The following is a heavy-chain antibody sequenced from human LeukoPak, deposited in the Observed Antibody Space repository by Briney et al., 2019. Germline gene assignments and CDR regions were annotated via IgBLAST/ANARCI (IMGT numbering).Heavy chain of an antibody. D-gene: IGHD3-10*01. CDR3: AKDQRITMVRGVICDY. CDR2: ISGSGGST. CDR1: GFTFSSYA. J-gene: IGHJ4*02. V-gene: IGHV3-23*01. Sequence: PGGSLRLSCAASGFTFSSYAMSWVRQAPGKGLEWVSAISGSGGSTYYADSVKGRFTISRHNSKNTLYLQMNRLRAEDTAVYYCAKDQRITMVRGVICDYRGQGTLVTVSS.